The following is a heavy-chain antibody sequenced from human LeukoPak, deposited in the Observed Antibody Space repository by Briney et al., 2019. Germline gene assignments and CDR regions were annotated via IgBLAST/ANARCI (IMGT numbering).Heavy chain of an antibody. D-gene: IGHD3-16*01. Sequence: ASVKVSCKASGYTFTSYYIHWVRQAPGQGLEWMGIINPSGGSPNYAQNFQGRVTMARDTSTSTVYMELSSLRSEDTAVYYCAREVGGYFDYWGQGTLVTVSS. V-gene: IGHV1-46*01. J-gene: IGHJ4*02. CDR1: GYTFTSYY. CDR3: AREVGGYFDY. CDR2: INPSGGSP.